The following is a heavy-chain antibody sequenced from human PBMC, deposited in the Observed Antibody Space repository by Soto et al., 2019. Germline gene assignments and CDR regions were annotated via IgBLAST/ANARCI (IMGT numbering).Heavy chain of an antibody. V-gene: IGHV3-20*04. CDR3: ARDHRWGYEYGDYGGS. J-gene: IGHJ5*01. Sequence: EVQLVESGGGVVRPGGSLRLACVVSGFSLDEYGMSWVRQAPGKGPEWVSGMHPNGNSTGYAGSVKGRFTISRVDAKNSLYLQMNSMGAEDTAFYYCARDHRWGYEYGDYGGSWGDVTLVTVSS. D-gene: IGHD4-17*01. CDR1: GFSLDEYG. CDR2: MHPNGNST.